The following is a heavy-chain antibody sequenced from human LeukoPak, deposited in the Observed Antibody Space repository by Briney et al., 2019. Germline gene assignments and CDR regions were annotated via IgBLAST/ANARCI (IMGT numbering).Heavy chain of an antibody. CDR1: GFTFSSYG. CDR2: ISYDGSNK. J-gene: IGHJ4*02. CDR3: AKDWEYYFDY. D-gene: IGHD1-26*01. V-gene: IGHV3-30*18. Sequence: GGSLRLSCAASGFTFSSYGMHWVRQAPGKGLEWVAVISYDGSNKYYADSVKGRFTISRDNSKNTLYLQMNSLRAEDTAVYYCAKDWEYYFDYWGQGTLVTGSS.